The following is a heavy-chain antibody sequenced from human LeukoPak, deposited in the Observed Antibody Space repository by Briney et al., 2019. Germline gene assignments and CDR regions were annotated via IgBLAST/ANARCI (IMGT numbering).Heavy chain of an antibody. V-gene: IGHV3-23*01. CDR2: LSSSGGST. D-gene: IGHD6-19*01. J-gene: IGHJ5*02. CDR3: AKDGGYSSGWYDWFDP. CDR1: GFTFSSYA. Sequence: GGSLRLSCAASGFTFSSYAMSWVRQAPGKGLEWVSTLSSSGGSTYYADSVKGRFTISRDNSKNTLYLQMNSLRAEDTAVYYCAKDGGYSSGWYDWFDPWGQGTLVTVSS.